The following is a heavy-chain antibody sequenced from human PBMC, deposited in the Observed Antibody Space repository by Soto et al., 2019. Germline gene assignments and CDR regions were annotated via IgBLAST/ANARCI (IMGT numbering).Heavy chain of an antibody. CDR1: GFTFSSYS. D-gene: IGHD3-3*01. CDR3: ASTIFGVAHDAFDL. Sequence: EVQLVESGGGLVKPGGSLRLSCAASGFTFSSYSMNWVRQAPGKGLEWVSSISSSSSYIYYADSVKGRFTISRDNAKNSLYLQMTSLRAEDTAVYYCASTIFGVAHDAFDLWGQGTMVTVSS. J-gene: IGHJ3*01. V-gene: IGHV3-21*01. CDR2: ISSSSSYI.